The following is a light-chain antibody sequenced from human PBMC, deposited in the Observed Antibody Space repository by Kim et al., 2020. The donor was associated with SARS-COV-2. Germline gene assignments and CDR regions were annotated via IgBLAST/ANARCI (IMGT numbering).Light chain of an antibody. V-gene: IGKV3-15*01. CDR2: GAS. CDR3: QQYDTWPPLT. Sequence: SPGERAVLSCRASQSVSTKLAWYQQKPGQAPRLLISGASTRATGVPARFSGSGSGTEFTLTITSLQSEDFAVYYCQQYDTWPPLTFGGGTKVDIK. J-gene: IGKJ4*01. CDR1: QSVSTK.